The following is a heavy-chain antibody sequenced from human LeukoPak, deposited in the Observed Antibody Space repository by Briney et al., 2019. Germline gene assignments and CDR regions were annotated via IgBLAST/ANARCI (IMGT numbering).Heavy chain of an antibody. CDR3: AKDVHVRVATILWPYYFDY. CDR2: IIPIFGTA. CDR1: GGTFSSYA. D-gene: IGHD5-24*01. Sequence: SVKVSCKASGGTFSSYAISWVRQAPGQGLEWMGGIIPIFGTANYAQKFQGRVTITADESTSTAYMELSSLRAEDTAVYYCAKDVHVRVATILWPYYFDYWGQGTLVTVSS. V-gene: IGHV1-69*01. J-gene: IGHJ4*02.